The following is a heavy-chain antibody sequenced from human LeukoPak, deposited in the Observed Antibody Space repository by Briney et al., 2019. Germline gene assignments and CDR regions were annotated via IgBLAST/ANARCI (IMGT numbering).Heavy chain of an antibody. CDR3: ATWVLVVVPNWFDP. CDR1: GFTFSSYA. Sequence: QPGASLRLSCAASGFTFSSYAMNWVRQAPGKGLEWVSAISGSGGSTYYADSVKGRFTISRDNSKNTLYLQMNSLRAEDTAVYYCATWVLVVVPNWFDPWSQGTLVTVSS. V-gene: IGHV3-23*01. CDR2: ISGSGGST. D-gene: IGHD2-2*01. J-gene: IGHJ5*02.